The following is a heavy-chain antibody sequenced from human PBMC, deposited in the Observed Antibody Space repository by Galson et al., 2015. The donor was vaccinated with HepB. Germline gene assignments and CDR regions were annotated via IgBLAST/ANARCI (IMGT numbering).Heavy chain of an antibody. J-gene: IGHJ4*02. V-gene: IGHV3-33*01. CDR2: IWYDGSNK. Sequence: LRLSCAASGFTFSSYGMHWVRQAPGKGLEWVAVIWYDGSNKYYADSVKGRFTISRDNSKNTLYLQMNSLRAEDTAVYYCARDLTVTPLFDYWGQGTLVTVSS. CDR1: GFTFSSYG. CDR3: ARDLTVTPLFDY. D-gene: IGHD4-17*01.